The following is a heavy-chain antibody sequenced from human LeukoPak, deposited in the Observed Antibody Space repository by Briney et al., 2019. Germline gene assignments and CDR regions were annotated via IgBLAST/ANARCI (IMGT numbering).Heavy chain of an antibody. J-gene: IGHJ4*02. CDR1: GDSIASGGYY. CDR2: IYKTGST. CDR3: ARDVLR. Sequence: SQTLSLTCTVSGDSIASGGYYWSWIRQRPGKGLEWIGYIYKTGSTYYNPSLKSRVTMSVDTSRNQFSLKVNSVTAADTAVYYCARDVLRWGQGTLVTVSS. V-gene: IGHV4-31*03.